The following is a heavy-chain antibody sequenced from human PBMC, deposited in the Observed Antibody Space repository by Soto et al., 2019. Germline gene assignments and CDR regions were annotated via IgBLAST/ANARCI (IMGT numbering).Heavy chain of an antibody. CDR3: ARTRPVTYYYDSSGYPLGY. D-gene: IGHD3-22*01. J-gene: IGHJ4*02. CDR2: ISAYNGNT. CDR1: GYTFTSYV. Sequence: ASVKVSCKASGYTFTSYVISWVLQAPGQGLEWMGWISAYNGNTNYAQKLQGRVTMTTDTSTSTAYMELRSLRSDDTAVYYCARTRPVTYYYDSSGYPLGYWGQGTLVTVSS. V-gene: IGHV1-18*01.